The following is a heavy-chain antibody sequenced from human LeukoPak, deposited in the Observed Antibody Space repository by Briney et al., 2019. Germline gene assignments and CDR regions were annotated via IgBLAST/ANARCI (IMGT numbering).Heavy chain of an antibody. Sequence: PGGSLRLSCAASGFTFSSYEMNWVRQAPGKGLEWVSYISSSGSTIYYADSVKGRFTISRDNSKNTLYLQMNSLRAEDTAVYYCAKKHTPRGHWTAMSSYYFDYWGQGTLVTVSS. J-gene: IGHJ4*02. D-gene: IGHD2-21*02. CDR2: ISSSGSTI. CDR1: GFTFSSYE. V-gene: IGHV3-48*03. CDR3: AKKHTPRGHWTAMSSYYFDY.